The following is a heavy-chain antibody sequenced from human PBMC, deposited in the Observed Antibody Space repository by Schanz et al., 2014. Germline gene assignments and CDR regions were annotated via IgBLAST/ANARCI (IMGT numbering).Heavy chain of an antibody. CDR3: AKDGEIWSGYPEYFDS. J-gene: IGHJ4*02. Sequence: EVQLVESGGGLIQPGGSLRLSCAVSGFTVNTNYMSWVRQAPGKGLEWISSMYINSGSTQYADSVKGRFIISRDNSKNTLYLQMNSLRAEDTAVYYCAKDGEIWSGYPEYFDSWGQGTLVTVSS. V-gene: IGHV3-53*01. D-gene: IGHD3-3*01. CDR1: GFTVNTNY. CDR2: MYINSGST.